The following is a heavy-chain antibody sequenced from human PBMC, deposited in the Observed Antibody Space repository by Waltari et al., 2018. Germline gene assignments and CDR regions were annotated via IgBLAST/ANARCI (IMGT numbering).Heavy chain of an antibody. J-gene: IGHJ5*02. Sequence: QVQLQESGPGLVKPSETLSLTCTVSGGSISSYYWSWIRQPAGKGLEWIGRIYTSGSTNYNPALKSRVTMSVDTSKNQFSLKLSSVTAADTAVYYCARGQIYSSGWYNWFDPWGQGTLVTVSS. CDR2: IYTSGST. V-gene: IGHV4-4*07. CDR1: GGSISSYY. CDR3: ARGQIYSSGWYNWFDP. D-gene: IGHD6-19*01.